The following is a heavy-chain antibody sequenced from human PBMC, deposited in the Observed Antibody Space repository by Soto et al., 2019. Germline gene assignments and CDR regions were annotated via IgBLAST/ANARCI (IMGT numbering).Heavy chain of an antibody. CDR3: ARPVTSPDHLDI. J-gene: IGHJ3*02. CDR2: ISAYNGNT. CDR1: GYTFGKYG. D-gene: IGHD4-4*01. V-gene: IGHV1-18*01. Sequence: ASVKVSCKASGYTFGKYGITWVRQAPGQGLEWMGWISAYNGNTDYAQKFQDRLTLATDTSTSTAYMELRSLRSDDTALYYCARPVTSPDHLDIWGQGTMVTVSS.